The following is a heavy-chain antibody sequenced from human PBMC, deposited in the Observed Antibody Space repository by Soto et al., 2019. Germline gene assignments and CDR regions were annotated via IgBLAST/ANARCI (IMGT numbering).Heavy chain of an antibody. V-gene: IGHV1-58*01. J-gene: IGHJ3*02. CDR3: AAVYYYDSSGYYYYAFDI. Sequence: GASAKVSCKASGLTYTSSAVQWLRQSHGQRLEWIGWIVVGSGNTNYAQKFQERVTITRDMSTSTAYMELSSLRSEDTAVYYCAAVYYYDSSGYYYYAFDIWGQGTMVTVSS. D-gene: IGHD3-22*01. CDR2: IVVGSGNT. CDR1: GLTYTSSA.